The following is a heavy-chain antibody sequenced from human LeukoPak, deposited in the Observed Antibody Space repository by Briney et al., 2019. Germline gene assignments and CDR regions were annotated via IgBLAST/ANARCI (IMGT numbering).Heavy chain of an antibody. CDR2: INHSGST. CDR1: GGSFSGYY. D-gene: IGHD3-10*01. Sequence: PSETLSLTCAVYGGSFSGYYWSWIRQPPGKGLEWIGEINHSGSTNYNPSLKSRVTISVDTSKNQFSLKLSSVTAADTAVYYCARLVLWFGESPNWFDPWGQGTLVTVSS. CDR3: ARLVLWFGESPNWFDP. J-gene: IGHJ5*02. V-gene: IGHV4-34*01.